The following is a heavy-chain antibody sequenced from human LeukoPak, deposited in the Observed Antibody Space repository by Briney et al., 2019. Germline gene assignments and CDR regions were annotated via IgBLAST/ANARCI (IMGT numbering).Heavy chain of an antibody. D-gene: IGHD3-10*01. V-gene: IGHV1-2*02. J-gene: IGHJ6*02. Sequence: ASVKVSCKASGYTFTGYYMHWVRQAPGQGLEWMGWINPNSGGTNYAQKFQGRVTMTRDTSISTAYMEPSRLRSDDTAVYYCARVRFPDYYGSGQADYYYYYYGMDVWGQGTTVTVSS. CDR2: INPNSGGT. CDR3: ARVRFPDYYGSGQADYYYYYYGMDV. CDR1: GYTFTGYY.